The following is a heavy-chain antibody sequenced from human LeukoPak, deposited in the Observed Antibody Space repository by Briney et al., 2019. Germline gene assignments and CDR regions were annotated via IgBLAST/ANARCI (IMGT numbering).Heavy chain of an antibody. J-gene: IGHJ4*02. CDR3: ARGSLGYYYDLFDY. Sequence: GGSLRLSCTASGFTFSDYYMSWIRQAPGKGLEWVSYISSSSSYTKYADSVKGRFTISRDNARNSLYLQMNSLRDEDTAVYYCARGSLGYYYDLFDYWGQGTLVTVSS. CDR2: ISSSSSYT. CDR1: GFTFSDYY. V-gene: IGHV3-11*06. D-gene: IGHD3-22*01.